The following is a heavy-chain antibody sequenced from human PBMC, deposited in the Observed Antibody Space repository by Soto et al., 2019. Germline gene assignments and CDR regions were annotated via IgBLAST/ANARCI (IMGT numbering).Heavy chain of an antibody. D-gene: IGHD6-19*01. Sequence: ASVKVSCKASGYTFTSYDINWVRQATGQGLEWMGWMNPNSGNTGYAQKFQGRVTMTRNTSISTAYMELSSLRSEDTAVYYCARGLFPYSSGWYFPSEMWPDYWGQGTLVTVSS. J-gene: IGHJ4*02. V-gene: IGHV1-8*01. CDR3: ARGLFPYSSGWYFPSEMWPDY. CDR2: MNPNSGNT. CDR1: GYTFTSYD.